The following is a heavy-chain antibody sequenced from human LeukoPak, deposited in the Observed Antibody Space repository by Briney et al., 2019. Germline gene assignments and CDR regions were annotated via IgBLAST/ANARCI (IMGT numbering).Heavy chain of an antibody. CDR2: IYYSGST. CDR1: GGSISSGGYY. V-gene: IGHV4-31*03. D-gene: IGHD3-22*01. CDR3: ARGSPYYDSSGYYLNWFDP. J-gene: IGHJ5*02. Sequence: SETLPLTCTVSGGSISSGGYYWSWIRQHPGKGLEWIGYIYYSGSTYYNPSLKSRVTISVDTSKNQFSLKLSSVTAADTAVYYCARGSPYYDSSGYYLNWFDPWGQGTLVTVSS.